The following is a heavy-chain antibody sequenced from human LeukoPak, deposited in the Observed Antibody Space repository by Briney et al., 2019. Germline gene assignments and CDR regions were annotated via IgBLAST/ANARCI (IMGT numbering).Heavy chain of an antibody. D-gene: IGHD2-21*01. V-gene: IGHV3-23*01. CDR3: AKSDCGSDGCKLLNY. CDR1: GFTFTNHA. Sequence: GGSLRLSCAASGFTFTNHAMSWVRQAPGKGLEWVSAISGSGDATKYADSVKGQFTISRDNFKNTVSLQMINLRAGDTAVYFCAKSDCGSDGCKLLNYWGQGILVTVSS. CDR2: ISGSGDAT. J-gene: IGHJ4*02.